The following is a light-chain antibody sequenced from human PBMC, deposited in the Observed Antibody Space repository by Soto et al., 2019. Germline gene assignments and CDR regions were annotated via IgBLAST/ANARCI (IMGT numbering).Light chain of an antibody. Sequence: QSALTQPPSASGSPGQSVTISCTGTSSDVGGYNSVSWYQQHPGKAPKLMISEVSKRPSGVPDRFPGSKSGNTASLTVSGLQSEDEADYYCRSYAVNDNLVFGGGTKLTVL. J-gene: IGLJ2*01. CDR3: RSYAVNDNLV. CDR1: SSDVGGYNS. V-gene: IGLV2-8*01. CDR2: EVS.